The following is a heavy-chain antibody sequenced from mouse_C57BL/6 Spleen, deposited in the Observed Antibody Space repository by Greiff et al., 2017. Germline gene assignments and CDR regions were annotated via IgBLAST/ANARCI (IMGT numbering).Heavy chain of an antibody. D-gene: IGHD1-1*01. CDR3: ARSEGDYCGSSYPY. CDR2: INPCSGYT. Sequence: VQLQQSGAELARPGASVKMSCKASGYTFTSYSMHWVKQRPGQGLEWIGYINPCSGYTKYNQKFKDKATLTADKSSSTAYMQLSSLTSEDSAVYYCARSEGDYCGSSYPYWGQGTLVTDSA. J-gene: IGHJ3*01. V-gene: IGHV1-4*01. CDR1: GYTFTSYS.